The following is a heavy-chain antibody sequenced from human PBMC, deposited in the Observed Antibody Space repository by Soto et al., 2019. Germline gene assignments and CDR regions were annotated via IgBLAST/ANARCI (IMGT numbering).Heavy chain of an antibody. D-gene: IGHD5-12*01. CDR3: ATGYSGYGFDAFDI. CDR1: GYTFTNYD. CDR2: MNTYNGDT. J-gene: IGHJ3*02. V-gene: IGHV1-8*01. Sequence: QVQLVQSGAEVKKPGASVKVSCKSSGYTFTNYDINWVRQATGQGLEWMGWMNTYNGDTAYAQKFKGRVTMTKNTSISTAYMEVSSLRFEDTAVYYCATGYSGYGFDAFDIWGQGTKVAVSS.